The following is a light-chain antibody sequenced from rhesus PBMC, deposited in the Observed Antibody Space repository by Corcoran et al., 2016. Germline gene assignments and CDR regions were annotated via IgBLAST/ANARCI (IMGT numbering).Light chain of an antibody. Sequence: DIQMTQSPSSLSASVGDRVTITCRASQGISTYLNWYQQKPGKAPKLLFYAESSLESRIQARFSGSGSGTDFTITISSLQREDYATYYCLQDNSDPYSFGQGTKVEIK. CDR2: AES. CDR3: LQDNSDPYS. V-gene: IGKV1-43*02. J-gene: IGKJ2*01. CDR1: QGISTY.